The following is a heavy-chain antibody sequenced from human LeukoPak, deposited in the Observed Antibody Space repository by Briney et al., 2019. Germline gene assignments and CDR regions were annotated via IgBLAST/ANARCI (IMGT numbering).Heavy chain of an antibody. Sequence: VGSLRLSCAASEFSFSIYAMSWVRQAPGKGLEWVSSITSSGESTYYAGSVKGRFTISRDNSKNTVYLQMNSLRAEDTAVYYCARDRPNYYGSNGHYYQRNGDHWGQGTLVTVSS. CDR2: ITSSGEST. D-gene: IGHD3-22*01. CDR1: EFSFSIYA. CDR3: ARDRPNYYGSNGHYYQRNGDH. V-gene: IGHV3-23*01. J-gene: IGHJ5*02.